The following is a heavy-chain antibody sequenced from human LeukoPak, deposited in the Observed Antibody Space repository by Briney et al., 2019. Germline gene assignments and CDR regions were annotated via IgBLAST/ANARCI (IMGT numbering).Heavy chain of an antibody. Sequence: GASVKVSCKASGYTFTSYGISWVRQAPGQGLEWMGWISAYNGNTNYAQKLQGRVTMTTDTSTSTAYMELRSLGSDDTAVYYCALNGDSWYLGSYYFDYWGQGTLVTVSS. CDR2: ISAYNGNT. CDR3: ALNGDSWYLGSYYFDY. J-gene: IGHJ4*02. D-gene: IGHD6-13*01. CDR1: GYTFTSYG. V-gene: IGHV1-18*01.